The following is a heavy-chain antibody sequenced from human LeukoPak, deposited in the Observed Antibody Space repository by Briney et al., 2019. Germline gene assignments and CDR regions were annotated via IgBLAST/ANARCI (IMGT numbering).Heavy chain of an antibody. D-gene: IGHD5-18*01. CDR1: GFTFSSNG. J-gene: IGHJ6*02. Sequence: PAGSLSLSCAASGFTFSSNGMHWGRQAPRKGLELVALIWYDGSNKYYADSVKGRFTISRDNSKNTLYLQMNSLRAEDTAVYYCARDHFVDTAMVTYYYYGMDVWGQGTTVTVPS. CDR2: IWYDGSNK. CDR3: ARDHFVDTAMVTYYYYGMDV. V-gene: IGHV3-33*01.